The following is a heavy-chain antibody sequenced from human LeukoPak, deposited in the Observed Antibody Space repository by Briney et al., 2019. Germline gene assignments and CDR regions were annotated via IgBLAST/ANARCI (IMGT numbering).Heavy chain of an antibody. CDR3: ARHPCSSTSCYRGRWGYFDY. Sequence: SETLSLTCTVSGGSISSSSYYWGWIRQPPGKGLEWIGSIYYSGSTYYNPSLKSRVTISVDTSKNQFSLKLSSVTAADTAVYYCARHPCSSTSCYRGRWGYFDYWGQGTLVTVSS. D-gene: IGHD2-2*02. CDR2: IYYSGST. J-gene: IGHJ4*02. V-gene: IGHV4-39*01. CDR1: GGSISSSSYY.